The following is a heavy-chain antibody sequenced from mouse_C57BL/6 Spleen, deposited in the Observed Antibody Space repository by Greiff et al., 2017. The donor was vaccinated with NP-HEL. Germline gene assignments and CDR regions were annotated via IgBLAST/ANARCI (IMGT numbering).Heavy chain of an antibody. CDR1: GYTFTSYW. V-gene: IGHV1-55*01. Sequence: QVQLQQPGAELVKPGASVKMSCKASGYTFTSYWITWVKQRPGQGLEWIGDIYPGSGSTNYNEKFKSKATLTVDTSSSTAYMQLSSLTSEDSAVYYCARGDYGSSYDWYFDVWGTGTTVTVYS. CDR3: ARGDYGSSYDWYFDV. D-gene: IGHD1-1*01. J-gene: IGHJ1*03. CDR2: IYPGSGST.